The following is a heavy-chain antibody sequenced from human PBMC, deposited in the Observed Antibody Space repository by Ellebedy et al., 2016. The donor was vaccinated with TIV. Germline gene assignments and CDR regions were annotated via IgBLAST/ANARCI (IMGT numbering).Heavy chain of an antibody. J-gene: IGHJ4*02. Sequence: GESLKISCTASGFTFDHYTIHWVRQVPGKGLEWVSLITWDENREYVDSVKGRFTISRDNAKNSLYLQMNSLRAEDTAVYYCARVGVMYYYGSEQSDYWGQGTLVTVSS. V-gene: IGHV3-43*01. CDR3: ARVGVMYYYGSEQSDY. D-gene: IGHD3-10*01. CDR2: ITWDENR. CDR1: GFTFDHYT.